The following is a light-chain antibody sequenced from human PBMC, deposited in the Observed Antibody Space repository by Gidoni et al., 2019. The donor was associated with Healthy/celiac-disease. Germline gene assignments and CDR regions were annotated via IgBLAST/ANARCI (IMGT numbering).Light chain of an antibody. J-gene: IGKJ4*01. V-gene: IGKV1-33*01. CDR1: QDISKH. Sequence: DIQMTQSPTSLSASVGDRVTITCQASQDISKHLNWYPQKQGKPPKLLIYNAAALGSGVPSRFGGSGSGTDYTLTISSLQTEDFATYYCQQYEDLPLTFGGGTKVDFK. CDR2: NAA. CDR3: QQYEDLPLT.